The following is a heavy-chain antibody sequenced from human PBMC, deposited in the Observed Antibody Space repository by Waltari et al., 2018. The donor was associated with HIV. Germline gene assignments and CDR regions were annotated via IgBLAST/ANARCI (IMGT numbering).Heavy chain of an antibody. Sequence: QVQLQESGPGLVKPSQTLSLTGTVSGGSISSGDYYWSWIRQPPGKGLEWIGYMYYSGSTYSNPSLKSRVTISVDTSKNQFSLKLSSVTAADTAVYYCARVKIVGNWFDPWGQGTLVTVSS. J-gene: IGHJ5*02. CDR1: GGSISSGDYY. CDR2: MYYSGST. V-gene: IGHV4-30-4*01. CDR3: ARVKIVGNWFDP. D-gene: IGHD1-26*01.